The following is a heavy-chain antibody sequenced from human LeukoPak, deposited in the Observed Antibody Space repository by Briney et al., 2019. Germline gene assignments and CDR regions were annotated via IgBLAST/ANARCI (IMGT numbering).Heavy chain of an antibody. CDR1: GFTFDDYG. V-gene: IGHV3-20*04. Sequence: GGSLRLSCAASGFTFDDYGMSWVRQAPGKGLEWVSGINWNGGSTGYADSVKGRFTISRDNSKNTLYLQMNSLRAEDTAVYYCAKDRYYDSSGYDYYFDYWGQGTLVTVSS. CDR3: AKDRYYDSSGYDYYFDY. D-gene: IGHD3-22*01. CDR2: INWNGGST. J-gene: IGHJ4*02.